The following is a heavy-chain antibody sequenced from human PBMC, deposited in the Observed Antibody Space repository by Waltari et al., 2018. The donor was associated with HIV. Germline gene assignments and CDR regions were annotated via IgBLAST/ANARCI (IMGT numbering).Heavy chain of an antibody. V-gene: IGHV3-74*01. CDR3: TRAVFWSGFFTDYFFDY. D-gene: IGHD3-3*01. CDR2: VKGGVSSK. Sequence: EVQLVESGGGLVQPGGSLRLSCAASRFNFSSYWMHWVRQVPGKGRVGVSVVKGGVSSKDYAYSVRGRFTISRYNAKTTLYLQMNSLRAEDTAVYYCTRAVFWSGFFTDYFFDYWGQGTPVTVSS. J-gene: IGHJ4*02. CDR1: RFNFSSYW.